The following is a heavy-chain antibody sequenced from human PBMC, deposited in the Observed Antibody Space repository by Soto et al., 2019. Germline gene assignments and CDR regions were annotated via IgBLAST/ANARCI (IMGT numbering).Heavy chain of an antibody. CDR2: IWYDGSNK. Sequence: GGSLRLSCAASGFTFSSYGMHWVRQAPGKGLEWVAVIWYDGSNKYYADSVKGRFTISRDNSKNTLYLQMNSLRAEDTAVYYCARETYYYDSSVDYWGQGTLVTVSS. J-gene: IGHJ4*02. D-gene: IGHD3-22*01. V-gene: IGHV3-33*01. CDR1: GFTFSSYG. CDR3: ARETYYYDSSVDY.